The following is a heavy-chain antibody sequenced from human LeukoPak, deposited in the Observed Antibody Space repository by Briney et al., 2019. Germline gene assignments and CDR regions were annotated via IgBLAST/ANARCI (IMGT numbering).Heavy chain of an antibody. J-gene: IGHJ5*02. CDR1: GGTFMRHS. CDR2: INPNSGGT. CDR3: ARDGSGSWVPNNWFDP. Sequence: ASVKVSCKASGGTFMRHSISWVRQAPGQGLEWMGWINPNSGGTNYAQKFQGWVTMTRDTSISTAYMELSRLRSDDTAVYYCARDGSGSWVPNNWFDPWGQGTLVTVSS. D-gene: IGHD3-10*01. V-gene: IGHV1-2*04.